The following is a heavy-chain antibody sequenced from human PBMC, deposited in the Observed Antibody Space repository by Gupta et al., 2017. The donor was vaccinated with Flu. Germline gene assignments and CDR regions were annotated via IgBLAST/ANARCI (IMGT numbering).Heavy chain of an antibody. V-gene: IGHV3-21*01. CDR2: ISSSSSYI. CDR3: ARSLMIVATSTNYYYGMDV. Sequence: EVPLVESGGGLVKPGGSLRLSCAASGFTFRSYSMNWVRQAPGKGLEWVSSISSSSSYIYYADAVKGGCTISRDNAKNSLYLQMNSLRAEDTAVYYCARSLMIVATSTNYYYGMDVWCQGTTVTVSS. J-gene: IGHJ6*02. D-gene: IGHD5-12*01. CDR1: GFTFRSYS.